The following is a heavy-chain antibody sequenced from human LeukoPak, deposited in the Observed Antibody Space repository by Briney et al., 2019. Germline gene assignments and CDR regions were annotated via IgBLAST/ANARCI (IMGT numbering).Heavy chain of an antibody. CDR1: GFTFSSYS. V-gene: IGHV3-21*01. Sequence: GGSLRLSCVASGFTFSSYSMNWVRQAPGKGLEWVSSISSSSSYIYYADSVKGRFTITRDNAKNSLYLQMNSLRAEDTAVYYCARDQEYYYDSSGPGYWGQGTLVTVSS. J-gene: IGHJ4*02. CDR3: ARDQEYYYDSSGPGY. CDR2: ISSSSSYI. D-gene: IGHD3-22*01.